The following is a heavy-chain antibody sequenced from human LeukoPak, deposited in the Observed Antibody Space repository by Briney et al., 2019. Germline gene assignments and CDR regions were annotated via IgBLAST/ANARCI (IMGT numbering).Heavy chain of an antibody. J-gene: IGHJ6*03. CDR2: INHSRST. V-gene: IGHV4-34*01. D-gene: IGHD3-10*01. Sequence: PSETLSLTCAVYGGSFSGCYWSWIRQPPGKGLEWIGEINHSRSTNYNPSLKSRVTISVDTSKNQFSLKLSSVTAADTAVYYCARITMVRGVIYYYYMDVWGKGTTVTVSS. CDR1: GGSFSGCY. CDR3: ARITMVRGVIYYYYMDV.